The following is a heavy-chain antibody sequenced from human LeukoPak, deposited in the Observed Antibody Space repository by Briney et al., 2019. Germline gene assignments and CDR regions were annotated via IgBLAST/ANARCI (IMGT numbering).Heavy chain of an antibody. D-gene: IGHD6-13*01. J-gene: IGHJ4*02. CDR1: GGTFSRYA. CDR3: ARRIAAAGHFDY. CDR2: INPNSGGT. V-gene: IGHV1-2*06. Sequence: GASVKVSCKASGGTFSRYAISWVRQAPGQGPEWMGRINPNSGGTNYAQKFQGRVTMTRDTSISTAYMELSSLRSDDTAVFYCARRIAAAGHFDYWGQGTLVTVSS.